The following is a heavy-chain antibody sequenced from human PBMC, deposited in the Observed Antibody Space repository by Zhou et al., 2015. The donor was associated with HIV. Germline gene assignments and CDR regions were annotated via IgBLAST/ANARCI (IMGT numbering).Heavy chain of an antibody. Sequence: EVQVVDSGGDLVQPGGSLTLSCAASGFTFTHFSMNWVRQAPGKGLEWVSSISSNSNYIFYADSLRGRFTISRDNSKNTLYLQMNSLRAEDTAVYYCARLRVGWDSDYWGQGTLVTVSS. D-gene: IGHD1-26*01. CDR3: ARLRVGWDSDY. J-gene: IGHJ4*02. V-gene: IGHV3-21*04. CDR1: GFTFTHFS. CDR2: ISSNSNYI.